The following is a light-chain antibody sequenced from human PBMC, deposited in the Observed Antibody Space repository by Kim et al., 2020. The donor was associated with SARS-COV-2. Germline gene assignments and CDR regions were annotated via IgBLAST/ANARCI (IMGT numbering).Light chain of an antibody. V-gene: IGLV3-1*01. CDR1: QLGDKY. CDR2: QDS. J-gene: IGLJ2*01. Sequence: VSPGQTASITCSGDQLGDKYACWYQQKSGQSPVLVMFQDSKRTSGIPERFSGSNSGNTATLTISGTQAMDEADYYCQTWDSTSVVFGGGTQLTVL. CDR3: QTWDSTSVV.